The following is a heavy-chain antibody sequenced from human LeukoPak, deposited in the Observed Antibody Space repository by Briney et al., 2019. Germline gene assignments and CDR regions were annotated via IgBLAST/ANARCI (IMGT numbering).Heavy chain of an antibody. CDR2: IGTSVGST. CDR1: GFTLSSYA. CDR3: AKDRNGYSSGWYH. V-gene: IGHV3-23*01. Sequence: GGSLRLSCAASGFTLSSYAMDWVRQAPGKGLEWVSAIGTSVGSTFYADSVKGRFTISRDNSKNTLYLQMNSLRAEDTAVYYCAKDRNGYSSGWYHWGQGTLVTVSS. J-gene: IGHJ5*02. D-gene: IGHD6-19*01.